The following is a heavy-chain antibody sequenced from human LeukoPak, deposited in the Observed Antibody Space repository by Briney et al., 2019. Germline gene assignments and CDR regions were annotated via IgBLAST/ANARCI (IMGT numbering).Heavy chain of an antibody. J-gene: IGHJ4*02. CDR3: ARAAVYYGSGSKY. CDR2: ISAYNGNT. D-gene: IGHD3-10*01. Sequence: ASVKVSCKASGYPFKTYGISWVRQAPGQGLEWMGWISAYNGNTNYAQNLQGRVTMTTDTSTTTAYMELRSLRSDDTAVYYCARAAVYYGSGSKYWGQGTLVTVSS. CDR1: GYPFKTYG. V-gene: IGHV1-18*01.